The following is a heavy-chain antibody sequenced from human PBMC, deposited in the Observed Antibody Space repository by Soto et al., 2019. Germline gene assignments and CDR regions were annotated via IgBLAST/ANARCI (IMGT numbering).Heavy chain of an antibody. J-gene: IGHJ4*02. CDR3: TTDRVSSGWRSAFDY. D-gene: IGHD6-19*01. CDR1: GFTFSNAG. V-gene: IGHV3-15*07. Sequence: PGGSLRLSCAASGFTFSNAGMNWVRQAPGKGLEWVGRIKSKTDGGTTDYAAPVKGRFTISRDDSKNTLYLQMNSLKTEDTAVYYCTTDRVSSGWRSAFDYWGQGTLVTVSS. CDR2: IKSKTDGGTT.